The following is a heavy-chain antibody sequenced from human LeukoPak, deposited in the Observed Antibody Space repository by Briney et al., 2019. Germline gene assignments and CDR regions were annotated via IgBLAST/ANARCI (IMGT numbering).Heavy chain of an antibody. CDR2: ISSSGNTI. D-gene: IGHD6-6*01. CDR3: ARGPSIAARYDAFDI. V-gene: IGHV3-48*03. CDR1: EFTFTSYE. J-gene: IGHJ3*02. Sequence: PGGSLRLSCAASEFTFTSYELNWVRQAPGKGLEWVSYISSSGNTISYADSVKGRFTISRDNAKNSLYLQVISLRAEDTAVYYCARGPSIAARYDAFDIWGQGTMVTVS.